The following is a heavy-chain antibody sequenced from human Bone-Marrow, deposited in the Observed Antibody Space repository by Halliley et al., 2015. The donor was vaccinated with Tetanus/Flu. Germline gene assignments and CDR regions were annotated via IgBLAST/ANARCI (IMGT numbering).Heavy chain of an antibody. CDR2: INQDGSQK. CDR3: VRDTSSDNFGMGSD. V-gene: IGHV3-7*01. D-gene: IGHD2-15*01. CDR1: GFILSARY. Sequence: SLRLSCAASGFILSARYMSWVRQAPGKGLEWVANINQDGSQKYYVDSVKGRFTISRDNSKNLLHLQMNSLAAEDTGLYFCVRDTSSDNFGMGSDWGRGTLVTVSS. J-gene: IGHJ1*01.